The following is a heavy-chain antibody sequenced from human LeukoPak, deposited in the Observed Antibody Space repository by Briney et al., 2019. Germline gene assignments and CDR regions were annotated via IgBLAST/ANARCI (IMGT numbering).Heavy chain of an antibody. CDR1: GGSISSGSW. J-gene: IGHJ4*02. D-gene: IGHD4-17*01. CDR2: IHHSGST. Sequence: SETLSLACAVSGGSISSGSWWGWIRQPPGKGLEWIGEIHHSGSTNYNPSLKSRVTLSVDKSKNQLSLRLTSVAAADTAVYYCARGGDYRFDYWGQGTLVTVSS. CDR3: ARGGDYRFDY. V-gene: IGHV4-4*02.